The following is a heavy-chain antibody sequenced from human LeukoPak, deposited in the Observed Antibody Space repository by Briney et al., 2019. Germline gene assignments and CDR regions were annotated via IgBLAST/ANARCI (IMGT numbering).Heavy chain of an antibody. D-gene: IGHD4-17*01. J-gene: IGHJ6*02. CDR3: ARATVTTAYYYGMDV. CDR1: GYSFTSYW. Sequence: GESLKISCKGSGYSFTSYWIGWVRQMPGRGLEWMGIIYPGDSDTRYSPSFQGQVTISADKSISTAYLQWSSLKASDTAMYYCARATVTTAYYYGMDVWGQGTTVTVSS. V-gene: IGHV5-51*01. CDR2: IYPGDSDT.